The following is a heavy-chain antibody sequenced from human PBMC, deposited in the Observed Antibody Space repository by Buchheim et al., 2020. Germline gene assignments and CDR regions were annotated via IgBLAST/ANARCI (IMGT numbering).Heavy chain of an antibody. CDR2: IYYSGST. V-gene: IGHV4-59*11. J-gene: IGHJ4*02. CDR3: ARVGSSGYYHFDY. D-gene: IGHD3-22*01. Sequence: QVQLQESGPGLVKPSETLSLTCTVSGGSISSHYWSWIRQPPGKGLEWIGYIYYSGSTNYNPSLKSRFTISVDNSKNQFSLKLSSVTAADTAVYYCARVGSSGYYHFDYWGQGTL. CDR1: GGSISSHY.